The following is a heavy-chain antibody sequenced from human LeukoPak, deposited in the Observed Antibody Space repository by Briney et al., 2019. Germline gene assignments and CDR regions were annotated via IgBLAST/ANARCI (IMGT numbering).Heavy chain of an antibody. CDR2: IGYDGSDK. CDR3: GRDRVLHYFDY. V-gene: IGHV3-33*01. CDR1: GFTFSSHG. J-gene: IGHJ4*02. Sequence: PGRSLRLSCAASGFTFSSHGMHWVRQAPGKGLEWVAVIGYDGSDKYYADSVKGRFTISSDNSKNTLYLQMTSLRADDTAVYYCGRDRVLHYFDYWGQGALVTVSS. D-gene: IGHD3-16*01.